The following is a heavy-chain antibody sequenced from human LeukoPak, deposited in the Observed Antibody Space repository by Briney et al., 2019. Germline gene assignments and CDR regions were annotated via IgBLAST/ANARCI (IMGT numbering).Heavy chain of an antibody. J-gene: IGHJ6*02. CDR2: IDHTGST. CDR3: ARGLLRFPDV. V-gene: IGHV4-34*01. CDR1: GGSFSGYH. D-gene: IGHD3-3*01. Sequence: SGTLSLTCAVSGGSFSGYHWTWIRQPPGKGVEWIGEIDHTGSTNYTSSLKSRVTISVDTSKNQFSLKLASVTAADTAVYYCARGLLRFPDVWGQGTTVTVS.